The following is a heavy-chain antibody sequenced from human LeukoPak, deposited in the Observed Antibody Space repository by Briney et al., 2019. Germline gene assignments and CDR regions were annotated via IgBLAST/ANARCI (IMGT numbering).Heavy chain of an antibody. CDR1: GGTFSSCA. D-gene: IGHD6-6*01. Sequence: EASVKVSCKASGGTFSSCAISWVRQAPGQGLEWMGGIIPIFGTANYAQKFQGRVTITADESTSTAYMELSSLRSEDTAVYYCARVNIAALRGESFDPWGQGTLVTVSS. J-gene: IGHJ5*02. CDR2: IIPIFGTA. CDR3: ARVNIAALRGESFDP. V-gene: IGHV1-69*13.